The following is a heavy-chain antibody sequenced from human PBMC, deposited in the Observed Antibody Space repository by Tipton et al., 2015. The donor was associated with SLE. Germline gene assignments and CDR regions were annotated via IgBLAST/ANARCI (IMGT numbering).Heavy chain of an antibody. CDR1: GFTFSSYS. CDR3: AKGAQMKQHLVS. CDR2: IYYNGDT. Sequence: LRLSCAASGFTFSSYSMNWVRQAPGKGLEWIGYIYYNGDTNYTPSLRSRVTISVDMSKNQFYLNLTSVTAADTAMYYCAKGAQMKQHLVSWGLGTLVTVSS. V-gene: IGHV4-59*01. D-gene: IGHD6-13*01. J-gene: IGHJ5*02.